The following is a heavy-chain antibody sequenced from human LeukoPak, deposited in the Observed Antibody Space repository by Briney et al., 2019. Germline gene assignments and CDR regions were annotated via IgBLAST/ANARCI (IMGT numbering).Heavy chain of an antibody. CDR3: AGHDYYGSGSYR. D-gene: IGHD3-10*01. J-gene: IGHJ5*02. CDR2: MYYSGST. Sequence: PSETLSLTCTVSGGSISSYQWSWSRQPPGKGLEWVGYMYYSGSTKYNPSLKSRVTISGDTSKNPFSLKLSSVTAADAAVYYCAGHDYYGSGSYRWGQGTLVSVSS. CDR1: GGSISSYQ. V-gene: IGHV4-59*08.